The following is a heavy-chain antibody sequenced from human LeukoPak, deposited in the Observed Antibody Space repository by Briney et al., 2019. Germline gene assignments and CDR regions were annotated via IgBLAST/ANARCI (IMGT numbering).Heavy chain of an antibody. J-gene: IGHJ4*02. V-gene: IGHV1-2*06. Sequence: ASVKVSCKGSGYTFTGHYMHWVRQPPGQGLEWMGRINPNSGGTNYAQKFQGRVTMTRDTSINTAYMELGSLTSDDTAVYYCARDLSGPNPLDYWGQGTLVTVSS. CDR3: ARDLSGPNPLDY. CDR2: INPNSGGT. CDR1: GYTFTGHY.